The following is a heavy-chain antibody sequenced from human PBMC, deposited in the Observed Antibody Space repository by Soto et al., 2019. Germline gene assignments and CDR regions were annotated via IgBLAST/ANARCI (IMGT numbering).Heavy chain of an antibody. CDR1: GFTFSSYE. CDR2: ISSSGSTI. Sequence: GGSLRLSCAASGFTFSSYEMNWVRQAPGKGLEWVSYISSSGSTIYYADSVKGRFTISRDNAKNSLYLQMNSLRAEDTAVYYCARDQKEQLVRYDAFDIWGQGTMVTVSS. D-gene: IGHD6-6*01. CDR3: ARDQKEQLVRYDAFDI. V-gene: IGHV3-48*03. J-gene: IGHJ3*02.